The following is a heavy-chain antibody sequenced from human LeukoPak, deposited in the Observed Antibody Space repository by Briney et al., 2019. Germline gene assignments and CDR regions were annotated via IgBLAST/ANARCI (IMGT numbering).Heavy chain of an antibody. CDR1: GGSISSGSYY. J-gene: IGHJ4*02. CDR3: ARATLVGAADFDY. D-gene: IGHD1-26*01. Sequence: SETLSLTCTVSGGSISSGSYYWSWIRQPAGKGLEWIGRIYTSGSTNYNPSLKSRVTISVDTSKNQFSLKLSSVTAADTAVYYCARATLVGAADFDYWGQGTLVTVSS. CDR2: IYTSGST. V-gene: IGHV4-61*02.